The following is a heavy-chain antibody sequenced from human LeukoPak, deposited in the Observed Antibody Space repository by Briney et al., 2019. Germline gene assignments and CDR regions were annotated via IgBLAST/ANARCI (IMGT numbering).Heavy chain of an antibody. J-gene: IGHJ5*02. V-gene: IGHV1-18*01. D-gene: IGHD3-10*01. CDR1: GYTFTSFG. Sequence: GASVNVSRKSSGYTFTSFGIRWVRQAPGQGLEGMGWISAYNGNTNYAQKLQGRVTMTTDTSTSTAYMELRSLISDDTAVYYCARAAGPWGQGTLVTVSS. CDR2: ISAYNGNT. CDR3: ARAAGP.